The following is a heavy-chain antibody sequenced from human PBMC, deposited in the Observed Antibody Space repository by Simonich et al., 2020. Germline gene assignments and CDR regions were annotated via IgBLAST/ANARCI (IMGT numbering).Heavy chain of an antibody. CDR3: ARDSYSSWYFDL. J-gene: IGHJ2*01. V-gene: IGHV1-2*02. Sequence: QVQLVQSGAEVKKPGASVKVSCKASGYTFTGYYIHWVRQAPGQGLEGMGGIHPNRGCTNEDQKFQGRVTMTRDTSISTAYMELSRLRSDDTAVYYCARDSYSSWYFDLWGRGTLVTVSS. D-gene: IGHD6-13*01. CDR1: GYTFTGYY. CDR2: IHPNRGCT.